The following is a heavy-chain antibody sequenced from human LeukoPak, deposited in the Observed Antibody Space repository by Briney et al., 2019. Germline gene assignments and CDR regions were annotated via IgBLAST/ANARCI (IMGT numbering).Heavy chain of an antibody. D-gene: IGHD6-25*01. CDR2: ISSGSSYI. J-gene: IGHJ6*03. V-gene: IGHV3-21*01. Sequence: GGSLRLSCAASGFTFSSYSMNWVRQAPGKGLEWVSSISSGSSYIYYADSVKGRFTISRDNAKNSLYLQMNSLRAEDTAVYYCARGVYSSDNYMDVWGKGTTVTVSS. CDR3: ARGVYSSDNYMDV. CDR1: GFTFSSYS.